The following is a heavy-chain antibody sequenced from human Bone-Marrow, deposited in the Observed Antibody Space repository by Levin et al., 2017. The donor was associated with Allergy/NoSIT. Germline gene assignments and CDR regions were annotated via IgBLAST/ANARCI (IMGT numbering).Heavy chain of an antibody. CDR2: IYYSGST. V-gene: IGHV4-39*01. CDR1: GGSISSSSYY. Sequence: RSQTLSLTCTVSGGSISSSSYYWGWIRQPPGKGLEWIGSIYYSGSTYYNPSLKSRVTISVDTSKNQFSLKLSSVTAADTAVYYCARHLSSGWYPSWFDPWGQGTLVTVSS. J-gene: IGHJ5*02. D-gene: IGHD6-19*01. CDR3: ARHLSSGWYPSWFDP.